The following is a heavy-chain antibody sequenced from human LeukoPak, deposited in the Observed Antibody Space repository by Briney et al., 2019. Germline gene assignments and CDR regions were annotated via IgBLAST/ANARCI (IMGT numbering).Heavy chain of an antibody. CDR2: ICSSRSYI. J-gene: IGHJ3*02. CDR3: ARDQSAGDVFDI. CDR1: GFTLSSYS. D-gene: IGHD2-15*01. V-gene: IGHV3-21*01. Sequence: GGSLRLSCAASGFTLSSYSMNCVRQAPGKGLEWVSSICSSRSYIYYADPVKGRSTISRDNAKNSLYLQLNSLTAEDPAVYSCARDQSAGDVFDIGGQGTTVTVSS.